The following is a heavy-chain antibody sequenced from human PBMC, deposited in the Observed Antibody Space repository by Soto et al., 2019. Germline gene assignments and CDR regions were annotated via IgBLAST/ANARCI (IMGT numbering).Heavy chain of an antibody. Sequence: QVQLVQSGAEVKKPGSSVKVSCKASGGTFSSYAISWVRQAPGQGLEWMGGIIPIVGTANYAQKFQGRVTITADESTSTAYMELSSLRSEDTAVYYCARSPPPTYYYDSSGPAWFDPWGQGTLVTVSS. CDR1: GGTFSSYA. V-gene: IGHV1-69*01. CDR3: ARSPPPTYYYDSSGPAWFDP. D-gene: IGHD3-22*01. J-gene: IGHJ5*02. CDR2: IIPIVGTA.